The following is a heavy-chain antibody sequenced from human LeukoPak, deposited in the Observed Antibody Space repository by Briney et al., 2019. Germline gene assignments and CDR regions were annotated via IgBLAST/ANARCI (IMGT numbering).Heavy chain of an antibody. Sequence: SQTLSLTCTVSGGSISSGSYDWSWIRQPAGKGLEWIGRIYTSGSTNYNPSLKSRVTMSVDTSKNQFSLKLNSVTAADTAVYYCARLSSTWYQDWYFDLWGRGTLVTVSS. CDR1: GGSISSGSYD. CDR2: IYTSGST. D-gene: IGHD6-13*01. CDR3: ARLSSTWYQDWYFDL. J-gene: IGHJ2*01. V-gene: IGHV4-61*02.